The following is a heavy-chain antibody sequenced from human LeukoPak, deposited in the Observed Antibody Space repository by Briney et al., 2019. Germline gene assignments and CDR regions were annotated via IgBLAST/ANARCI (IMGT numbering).Heavy chain of an antibody. CDR3: ATRAVGASSLSLYY. CDR1: GGTFSSYA. D-gene: IGHD1-26*01. V-gene: IGHV1-69*06. CDR2: IIPIFGTA. Sequence: SVKVSCKASGGTFSSYAISWVRQAPGQGLEWMGGIIPIFGTANYAQKFQGRVTMTEDTSTDTAYMELSSLRSEDTAVYYCATRAVGASSLSLYYWGQGTLVTVSS. J-gene: IGHJ4*02.